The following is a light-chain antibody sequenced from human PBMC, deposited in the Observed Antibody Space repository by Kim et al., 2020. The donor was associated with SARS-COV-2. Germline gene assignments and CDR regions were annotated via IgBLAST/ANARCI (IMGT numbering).Light chain of an antibody. Sequence: SAFVGDRVTITGRASQDISNWLVWYQQRTGEVPKLLIYAASNLQSGVPSRISGSGSGTEFTLTISSLQPEDFATYYCQQANSFPFNFGQGTKLEI. V-gene: IGKV1-12*01. CDR3: QQANSFPFN. J-gene: IGKJ2*01. CDR1: QDISNW. CDR2: AAS.